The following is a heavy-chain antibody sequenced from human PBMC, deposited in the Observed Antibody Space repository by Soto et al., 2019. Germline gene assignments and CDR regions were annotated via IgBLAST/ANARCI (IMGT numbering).Heavy chain of an antibody. Sequence: GGSLRLSCAASGFTFSSYWMHWVRQAPGKGLVWVSRINSDGSSTSYADSVKGRFTISRDNAKNTLYPQMNSLRAEDTAVYYCARDHVVSRNWFDPWGQGTLVTVSS. J-gene: IGHJ5*02. CDR3: ARDHVVSRNWFDP. CDR2: INSDGSST. D-gene: IGHD2-21*01. V-gene: IGHV3-74*01. CDR1: GFTFSSYW.